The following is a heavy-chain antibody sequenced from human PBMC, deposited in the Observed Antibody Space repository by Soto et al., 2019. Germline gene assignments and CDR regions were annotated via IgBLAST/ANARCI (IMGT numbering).Heavy chain of an antibody. D-gene: IGHD3-3*01. Sequence: SETLSLTCTVSGGSISSGDYYWIWIRQPPGKGLEGVGYIYYSGSTYYNPSLKSRVTISVDTSKNQFSLKLSSVTAADTAVYYCARGSLEWSDLDDWGQGTLVTVSS. CDR2: IYYSGST. V-gene: IGHV4-30-4*01. J-gene: IGHJ4*02. CDR3: ARGSLEWSDLDD. CDR1: GGSISSGDYY.